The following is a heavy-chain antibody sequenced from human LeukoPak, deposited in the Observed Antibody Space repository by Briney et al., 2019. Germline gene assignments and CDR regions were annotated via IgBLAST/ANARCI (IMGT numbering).Heavy chain of an antibody. CDR1: GFTFSSYS. V-gene: IGHV3-48*01. CDR3: AREGGHYYDSSGYSYYFDY. J-gene: IGHJ4*02. D-gene: IGHD3-22*01. Sequence: GGSLRLSCAASGFTFSSYSMNWVHQAPGKGLEWVSYISSSSSTIYYANSVKGRFTISRDNAKNSLYLQMNSLRAEDTAVYYCAREGGHYYDSSGYSYYFDYWGQGTLATVSS. CDR2: ISSSSSTI.